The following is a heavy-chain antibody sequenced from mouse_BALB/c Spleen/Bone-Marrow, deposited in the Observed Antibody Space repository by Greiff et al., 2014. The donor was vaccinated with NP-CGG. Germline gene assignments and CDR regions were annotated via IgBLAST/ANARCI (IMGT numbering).Heavy chain of an antibody. CDR2: IDPENGDT. CDR3: KALGDYDFDYCDY. Sequence: VHVKQSGAELVRSGASVKLSCTASGFNIKDYYMHWVKQRPEQGLEWIGWIDPENGDTEYAPKFQGKATMTADTSSNTAYLQLSSLTSEDTAVYYCKALGDYDFDYCDYWGQGTTLTVSS. CDR1: GFNIKDYY. J-gene: IGHJ2*01. D-gene: IGHD2-4*01. V-gene: IGHV14-4*02.